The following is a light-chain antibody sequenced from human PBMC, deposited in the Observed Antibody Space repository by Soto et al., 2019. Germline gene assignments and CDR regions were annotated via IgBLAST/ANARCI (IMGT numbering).Light chain of an antibody. CDR3: QQVDSYPRT. J-gene: IGKJ1*01. CDR2: ASS. V-gene: IGKV1-9*01. CDR1: QGIGTY. Sequence: PFPQSTSSPSASLGDRVTVTCRASQGIGTYLVWYQQKSGKAPTVLIYASSTLQTGVPSRFSGSGSGTDFSLTISSLHPEDVATYYCQQVDSYPRTCGQWTKV.